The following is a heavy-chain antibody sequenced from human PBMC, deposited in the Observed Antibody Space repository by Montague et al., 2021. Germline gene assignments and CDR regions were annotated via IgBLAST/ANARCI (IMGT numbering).Heavy chain of an antibody. D-gene: IGHD2-15*01. CDR1: GGSISSDNYY. CDR3: ARPRDTQDHWFDP. J-gene: IGHJ5*02. V-gene: IGHV4-39*01. CDR2: IHYTGSA. Sequence: SETLSLTCTVSGGSISSDNYYWAWIRQPPGKGLEWIGSIHYTGSAHYNPSLNSRVTISVDTSKNQFSLKLSSVTAADTAVYYCARPRDTQDHWFDPWGQGTLVTVSS.